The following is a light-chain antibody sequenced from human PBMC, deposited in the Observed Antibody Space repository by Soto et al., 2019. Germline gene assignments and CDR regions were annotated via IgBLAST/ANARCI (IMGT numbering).Light chain of an antibody. V-gene: IGKV1-39*01. CDR2: AAS. CDR1: QSISTY. CDR3: QHSYTIPYT. J-gene: IGKJ2*01. Sequence: DLQMTQSPSSLPASVGDRVTLTCRASQSISTYLNWYQQKPGKAPKLLIYAASSLQSGVPSRLSGSGSGTDFTLTISSLQPEDVATYYCQHSYTIPYTFGQGNKLEIK.